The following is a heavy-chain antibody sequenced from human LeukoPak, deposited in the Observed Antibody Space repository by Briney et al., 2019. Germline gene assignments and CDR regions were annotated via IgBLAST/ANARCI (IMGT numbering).Heavy chain of an antibody. V-gene: IGHV1-18*01. D-gene: IGHD6-13*01. Sequence: AAVKVSCKASGYTSTSYGIRWVRQAPGQGLEWMGCISAYNGNTNYAQKLQGRVTMTTDTSTSTAYMELRSLRSDDTAVYYCARRPAWGPYSSSWYLDYWGQGTLVTVSS. J-gene: IGHJ4*02. CDR1: GYTSTSYG. CDR3: ARRPAWGPYSSSWYLDY. CDR2: ISAYNGNT.